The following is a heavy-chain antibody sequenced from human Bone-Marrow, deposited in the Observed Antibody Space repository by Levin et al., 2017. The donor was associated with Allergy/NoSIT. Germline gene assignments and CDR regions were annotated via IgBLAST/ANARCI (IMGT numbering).Heavy chain of an antibody. J-gene: IGHJ3*02. Sequence: GGSLRLSCETSFSDSYLTWIRQAPGKGLEWVGYISSSGSDTEYADSVKGRFTISRDNAKKSLFLQMNSLRAEDTAVYYCARNTPEHDAFDIWGQGTLVTVSS. V-gene: IGHV3-11*03. CDR2: ISSSGSDT. CDR3: ARNTPEHDAFDI. CDR1: FSDSY.